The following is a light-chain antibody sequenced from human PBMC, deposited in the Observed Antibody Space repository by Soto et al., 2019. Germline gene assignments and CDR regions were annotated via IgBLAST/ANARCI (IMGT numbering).Light chain of an antibody. V-gene: IGKV1-8*01. J-gene: IGKJ5*01. CDR3: QQYYSYLT. CDR2: AAS. Sequence: AIRMTQSPSSFSASTGDRVTITCRASQGISSYLAWYQQKPGKAPKLLIYAASTLQSGVPSRFSGSGSGTDFTLTISCLKSEDFATYYCQQYYSYLTFGQGTRLEIK. CDR1: QGISSY.